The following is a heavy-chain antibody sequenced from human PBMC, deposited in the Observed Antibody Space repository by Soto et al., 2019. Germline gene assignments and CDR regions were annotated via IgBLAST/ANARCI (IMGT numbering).Heavy chain of an antibody. CDR2: ISSSSSYI. J-gene: IGHJ6*03. Sequence: GSLRLSCAASGFTFSGYGMNWVRQAPGKGLEWVSSISSSSSYIYYADSVKGRFTISRDNAKNSLYLQMNSLRAEDTAVYYCAEGPNWNYGFYSDYYYYMDVWGKGTTVTVSS. CDR3: AEGPNWNYGFYSDYYYYMDV. CDR1: GFTFSGYG. V-gene: IGHV3-21*01. D-gene: IGHD1-7*01.